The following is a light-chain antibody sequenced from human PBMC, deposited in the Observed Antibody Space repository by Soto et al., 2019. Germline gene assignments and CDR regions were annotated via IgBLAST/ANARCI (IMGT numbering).Light chain of an antibody. CDR3: NSYTSTTPYV. CDR1: SSDVGGYRY. CDR2: EVS. Sequence: QSALTQPASVSGSPGQSITISCTGTSSDVGGYRYVSWFQHHPGKAPKLIIYEVSNRPSGISDRFSGSKSGNTASLTISGLQAEDEADYYCNSYTSTTPYVFGTGNKVTVL. J-gene: IGLJ1*01. V-gene: IGLV2-14*01.